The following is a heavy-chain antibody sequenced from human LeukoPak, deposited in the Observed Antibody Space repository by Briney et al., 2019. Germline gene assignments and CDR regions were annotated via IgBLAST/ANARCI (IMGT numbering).Heavy chain of an antibody. CDR1: GGSISSGDDY. D-gene: IGHD3-10*01. Sequence: SETLSLTCTVSGGSISSGDDYWSWIRQPPGKGLEWIGYIYHSGNTYYNPSLKSRVTISVDTSKNQFSLKLSSVTAADTAVYYCAREDQTYYYGSGSYLDWGQGTLVTVSS. CDR2: IYHSGNT. CDR3: AREDQTYYYGSGSYLD. J-gene: IGHJ4*02. V-gene: IGHV4-30-4*01.